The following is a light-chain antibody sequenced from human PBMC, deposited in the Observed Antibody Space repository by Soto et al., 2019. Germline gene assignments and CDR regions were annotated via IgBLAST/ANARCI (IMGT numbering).Light chain of an antibody. CDR3: QQYNNWS. CDR1: QSVSSSY. V-gene: IGKV3-15*01. Sequence: ESVLTQSPGTLSVSPGERATLSCRASQSVSSSYLAWYQQKPGQAPRLLIYGASSRATGIPARFSGSGSGTEFTLTISSLQSEDFAVYYCQQYNNWSFGQGTRLEI. CDR2: GAS. J-gene: IGKJ5*01.